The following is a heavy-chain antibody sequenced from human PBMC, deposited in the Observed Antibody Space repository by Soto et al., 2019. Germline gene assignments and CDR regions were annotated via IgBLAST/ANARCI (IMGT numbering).Heavy chain of an antibody. V-gene: IGHV4-39*01. Sequence: QLQLQESGPGRVKPSETLSLTCSVSRGYITSSSYSWGWIRQSPGTGLQWIGSMSHTGSTFYNPSLKGRVAISVDTSKAQISLKLSSVTAAYTGTYYCARGLRWTRAFDFWGQGTLVAVSS. D-gene: IGHD4-17*01. CDR1: RGYITSSSYS. CDR3: ARGLRWTRAFDF. CDR2: MSHTGST. J-gene: IGHJ4*02.